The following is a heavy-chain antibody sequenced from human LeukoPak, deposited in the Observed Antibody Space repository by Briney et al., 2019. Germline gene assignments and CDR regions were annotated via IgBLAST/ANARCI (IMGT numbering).Heavy chain of an antibody. CDR2: INPNSGGT. Sequence: EASVKVSCKASRYTFTGYYIHWVRQAPGQGLEWMGWINPNSGGTNYAQKFQGRVTMTRDTSISTAYMELSRLTSDDTAVYYCARVDPGYSNSGGNWFDPWGQGTLVTVSS. CDR3: ARVDPGYSNSGGNWFDP. D-gene: IGHD6-13*01. CDR1: RYTFTGYY. J-gene: IGHJ5*02. V-gene: IGHV1-2*02.